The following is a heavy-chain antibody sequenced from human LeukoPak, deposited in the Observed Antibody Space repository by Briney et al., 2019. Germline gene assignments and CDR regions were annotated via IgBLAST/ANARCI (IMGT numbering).Heavy chain of an antibody. CDR2: IYSGGST. CDR1: GFTVSSNY. CDR3: ASRDKGYYYGMDV. J-gene: IGHJ6*02. Sequence: GGSLRLSCAASGFTVSSNYMSRVRQAPGKGLGWVSLIYSGGSTYYADSVQGRFTISRDNSKNTLYLQMNSLRAGDTAVYYCASRDKGYYYGMDVWGQGTTVTVSS. D-gene: IGHD5-24*01. V-gene: IGHV3-66*01.